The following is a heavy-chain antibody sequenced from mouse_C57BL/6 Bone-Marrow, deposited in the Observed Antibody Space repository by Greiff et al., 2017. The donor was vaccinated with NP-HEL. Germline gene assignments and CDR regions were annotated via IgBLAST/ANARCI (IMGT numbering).Heavy chain of an antibody. J-gene: IGHJ4*01. CDR2: IYPGGGYT. CDR3: ARLNYYGSPHYYAMDY. D-gene: IGHD1-1*01. CDR1: GYTFTNYW. Sequence: QVQLQQPGAELVKPGASVKMSCKASGYTFTNYWIGWAKQRPGHGLEWIGDIYPGGGYTNYNEKFKGKATLTADKSSSTAYMQFSSLTSEDSAIYYCARLNYYGSPHYYAMDYWGQGTSVTVSS. V-gene: IGHV1-63*01.